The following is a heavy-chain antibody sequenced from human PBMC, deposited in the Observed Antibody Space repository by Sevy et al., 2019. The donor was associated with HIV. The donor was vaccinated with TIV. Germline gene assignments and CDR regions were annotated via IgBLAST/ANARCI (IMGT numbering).Heavy chain of an antibody. J-gene: IGHJ6*02. V-gene: IGHV3-13*01. Sequence: GGSLRLSCVGSGFTFSTHDMHWVRQATGKGLEWVSGIGTAGDTYYPGSVKGRFTISRENAKNSLYLQMDSLRAGDTAVYYGARDRAGREGENYYGMDVWGQGTTVTVSS. D-gene: IGHD3-16*01. CDR3: ARDRAGREGENYYGMDV. CDR2: IGTAGDT. CDR1: GFTFSTHD.